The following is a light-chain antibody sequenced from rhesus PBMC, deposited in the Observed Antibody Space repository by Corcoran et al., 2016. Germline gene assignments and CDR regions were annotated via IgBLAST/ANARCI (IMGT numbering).Light chain of an antibody. Sequence: DIQMTQSPSSLSASVGDKVTITCQASQSISSWLAWYQQNPGKAPKPLVYTASRLESGVPSRFSGIGSGTGFTLPISSLQPEDFATDYCQQYKSPPWTFGQGTKVEIK. V-gene: IGKV1-16*01. J-gene: IGKJ1*01. CDR3: QQYKSPPWT. CDR1: QSISSW. CDR2: TAS.